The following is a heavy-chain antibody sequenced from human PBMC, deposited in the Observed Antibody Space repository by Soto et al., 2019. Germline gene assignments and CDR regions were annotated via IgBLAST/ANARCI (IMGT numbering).Heavy chain of an antibody. J-gene: IGHJ4*02. Sequence: QVQLQQWGAGLLKPSETLSLTCAVYGGSFSGYYWTWIRQPPGTGLEWIGEINHSGSTNYNPSLQTLXTXSXXTAKSQFSLKLTSVTAADPAVYYCARDKVTGPVDYWGQGTLVTVSS. V-gene: IGHV4-34*01. CDR1: GGSFSGYY. D-gene: IGHD2-8*02. CDR2: INHSGST. CDR3: ARDKVTGPVDY.